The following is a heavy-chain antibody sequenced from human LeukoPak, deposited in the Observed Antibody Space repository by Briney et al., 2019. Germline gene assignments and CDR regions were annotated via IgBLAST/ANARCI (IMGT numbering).Heavy chain of an antibody. CDR2: IWYDGSQK. D-gene: IGHD6-19*01. Sequence: EWVAVIWYDGSQKYYADSVKGRFTISRDNTKNTLYLQMNSLRVEDTAVYYCARESGSGWSPWGQGTLVIVSS. V-gene: IGHV3-33*01. J-gene: IGHJ5*02. CDR3: ARESGSGWSP.